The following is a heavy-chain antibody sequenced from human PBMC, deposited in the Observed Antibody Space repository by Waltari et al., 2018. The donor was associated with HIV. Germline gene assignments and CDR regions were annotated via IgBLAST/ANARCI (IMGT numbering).Heavy chain of an antibody. CDR2: IYYSGST. J-gene: IGHJ3*02. CDR1: GGSISSSSYY. D-gene: IGHD3-10*01. CDR3: ARHGQSDRGDRGPRVLDAFDI. Sequence: QLQLQESGPGLVKPSETLSLTCTVSGGSISSSSYYWGWIRQPPGKGLAWIGSIYYSGSTYYNPSLKSRVTISVDTSKNQFSLKLSSVTAADTAVYYCARHGQSDRGDRGPRVLDAFDIWGQGTMVTVSS. V-gene: IGHV4-39*01.